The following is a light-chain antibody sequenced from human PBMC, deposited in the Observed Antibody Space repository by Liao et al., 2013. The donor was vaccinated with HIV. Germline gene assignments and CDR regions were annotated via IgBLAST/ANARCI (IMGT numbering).Light chain of an antibody. CDR1: NIGSKG. V-gene: IGLV3-25*03. J-gene: IGLJ2*01. CDR2: KDS. Sequence: SYELTQPPSVSVAPGKTATITCGGHNIGSKGVHWYQQKPGQAPVVVIYKDSERPSGIPERFSGSSSGTTVTLTISGVQAEDEADYYCQSADSSGTYVVFGGGTKLTVL. CDR3: QSADSSGTYVV.